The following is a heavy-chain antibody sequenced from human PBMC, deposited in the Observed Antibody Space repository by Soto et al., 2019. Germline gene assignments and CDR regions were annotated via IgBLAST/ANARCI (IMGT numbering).Heavy chain of an antibody. CDR3: ATLGYCSGGSCLSEGFWFDP. D-gene: IGHD2-15*01. CDR1: GYTLTELS. CDR2: FDPEDGET. V-gene: IGHV1-24*01. J-gene: IGHJ5*02. Sequence: ASVKVSCKVSGYTLTELSMHWVRQAPGKGLEWMGGFDPEDGETIYAQKFQGRVTMTEDTSTDTAYMELSSLRSEDTAVYYCATLGYCSGGSCLSEGFWFDPWG.